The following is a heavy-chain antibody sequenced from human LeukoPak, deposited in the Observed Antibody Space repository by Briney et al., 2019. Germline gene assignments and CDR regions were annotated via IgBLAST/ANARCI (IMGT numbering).Heavy chain of an antibody. CDR1: GYTFTSYD. CDR3: ARGGYEYYYYGMDV. J-gene: IGHJ6*02. V-gene: IGHV1-8*01. Sequence: ASVKVSCKASGYTFTSYDINWVRQATGQGLEWMGWMNPNSGNTGYAQKFQGRVTMTRNTSISTAYMELSSLRSEDTAVYYCARGGYEYYYYGMDVWGQGTTVTVSS. D-gene: IGHD1-1*01. CDR2: MNPNSGNT.